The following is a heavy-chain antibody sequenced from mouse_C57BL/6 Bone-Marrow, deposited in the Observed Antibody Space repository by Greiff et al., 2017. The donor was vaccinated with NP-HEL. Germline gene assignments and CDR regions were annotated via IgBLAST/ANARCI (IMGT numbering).Heavy chain of an antibody. CDR3: ARGVPIYYDYTIFAY. J-gene: IGHJ3*01. CDR2: INSDGGST. V-gene: IGHV5-2*01. CDR1: EYEFPSHD. D-gene: IGHD2-4*01. Sequence: EVKLVESGGGLVQPGESLKLSCESNEYEFPSHDMSWVRKTPEKRLELVAAINSDGGSTYYPDTMARRFIISRDNTKETLYLQMSSLMSEDTALYYCARGVPIYYDYTIFAYWGQGTLVTVSA.